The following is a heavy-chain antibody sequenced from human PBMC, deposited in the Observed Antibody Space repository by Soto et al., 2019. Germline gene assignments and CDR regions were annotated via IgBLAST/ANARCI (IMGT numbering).Heavy chain of an antibody. CDR2: IKSKTDGGAT. V-gene: IGHV3-15*01. CDR1: GFTFSNAW. CDR3: TTRTDTAMVTSDN. J-gene: IGHJ4*02. D-gene: IGHD5-18*01. Sequence: PGGSLRLSCAASGFTFSNAWMSWGRQSPGKGVEGVGGIKSKTDGGATDYAATVKGRCTIAREDSKNTLYLQMHGLKTEDTPDDYCTTRTDTAMVTSDNWGQGTLVTVSS.